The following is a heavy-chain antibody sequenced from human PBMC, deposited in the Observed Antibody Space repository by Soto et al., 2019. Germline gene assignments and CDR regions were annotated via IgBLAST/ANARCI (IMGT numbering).Heavy chain of an antibody. Sequence: QVKLVESGGGVVQPGRSLRLSCAASGFTFRSYGMHWVRQAPGKGLEWVAVISYDESNKFYGDSVKGRFTISRDNFKNTLYLQMSSLRPEDTAVYYCVKDEGSSRPFDYWGQGTLVTVSS. CDR2: ISYDESNK. J-gene: IGHJ4*02. D-gene: IGHD6-13*01. CDR3: VKDEGSSRPFDY. V-gene: IGHV3-30*18. CDR1: GFTFRSYG.